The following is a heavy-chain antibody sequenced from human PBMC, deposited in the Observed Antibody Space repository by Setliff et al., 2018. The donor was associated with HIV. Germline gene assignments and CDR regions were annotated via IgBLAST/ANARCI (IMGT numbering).Heavy chain of an antibody. D-gene: IGHD3-10*02. CDR3: ARDERFADYVGYFFDS. CDR2: ISGSGTSV. V-gene: IGHV3-21*01. Sequence: PGGSLRLSCVPSGFTFDTFHMNWVRQAPGKGLEWVSSISGSGTSVDYADSVRGRFTISRDNAKNTLYLQLNTLRAEDTAVYYCARDERFADYVGYFFDSWGQGTLVTVSS. J-gene: IGHJ4*02. CDR1: GFTFDTFH.